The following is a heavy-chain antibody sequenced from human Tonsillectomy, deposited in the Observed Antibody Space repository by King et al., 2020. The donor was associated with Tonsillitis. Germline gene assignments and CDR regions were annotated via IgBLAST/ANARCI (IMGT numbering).Heavy chain of an antibody. V-gene: IGHV4-39*01. CDR1: GGSISSSSYY. CDR3: ARLRLRLLETPPRGWFDP. Sequence: QLQESGPGLVKPSETLSLICTVSGGSISSSSYYWGWIRQPPGKGLEWIGNIYYSGSSYYNPSLKSRAIISVDTSKNQFSLTLSSVTAADTAVYYCARLRLRLLETPPRGWFDPWGQGTLVTVSS. CDR2: IYYSGSS. J-gene: IGHJ5*02. D-gene: IGHD3-3*01.